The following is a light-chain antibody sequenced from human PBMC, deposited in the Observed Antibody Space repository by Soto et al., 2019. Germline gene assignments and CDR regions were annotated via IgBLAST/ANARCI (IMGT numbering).Light chain of an antibody. CDR1: QSVSSN. CDR2: GAS. J-gene: IGKJ2*01. Sequence: ETVMTQSPGTLSVSPGESATLSCGTSQSVSSNLAWYQQKPGQAPRLLIYGASTRATGIPARFSGSGSGTEFTLTISYLRPEDSAVYYCQHYGSPYTFGQGTKLETK. CDR3: QHYGSPYT. V-gene: IGKV3D-15*01.